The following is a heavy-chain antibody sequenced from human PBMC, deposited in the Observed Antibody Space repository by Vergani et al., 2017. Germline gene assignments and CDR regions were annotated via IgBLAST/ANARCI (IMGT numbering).Heavy chain of an antibody. Sequence: QVQLVQSGAEVKKPGSSVKVSCKASGGTFSSYAISWVRQAPGQGLEWMGGIIPIFGTANYAQRFQGRVTITADKSTSTAYMELSSLRSEDTAVYYCARDLHDSSGYYSDYFDYWGQGTLVTVSS. V-gene: IGHV1-69*06. J-gene: IGHJ4*02. CDR1: GGTFSSYA. CDR2: IIPIFGTA. D-gene: IGHD3-22*01. CDR3: ARDLHDSSGYYSDYFDY.